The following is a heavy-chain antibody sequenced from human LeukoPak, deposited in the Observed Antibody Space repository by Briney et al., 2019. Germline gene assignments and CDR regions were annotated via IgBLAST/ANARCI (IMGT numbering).Heavy chain of an antibody. Sequence: QSGGSLRLSCAASGFTFSSYGMSWVRQAPGKGLEWVSAISGSGGSTYYADSVKGRFTISRDNSKNTLYLQMNSLRAEDTAVYYCAKNGEAFNWLPNWFDPWGQGTLVTVSS. V-gene: IGHV3-23*01. J-gene: IGHJ5*02. CDR2: ISGSGGST. D-gene: IGHD3-9*01. CDR3: AKNGEAFNWLPNWFDP. CDR1: GFTFSSYG.